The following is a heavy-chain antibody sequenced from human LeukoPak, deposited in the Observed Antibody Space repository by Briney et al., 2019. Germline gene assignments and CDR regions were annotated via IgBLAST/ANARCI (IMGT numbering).Heavy chain of an antibody. CDR1: GFTFTDYW. V-gene: IGHV3-7*01. Sequence: GGSLRLSCAASGFTFTDYWMTWVRQVPGKGLEWVANINRAGIESYYVDSVEGRFTISRDNAENSLYLQMDSLRVEDTAVYYCARVGTWELQRVFDNWGQGTLVTVSS. J-gene: IGHJ4*02. CDR3: ARVGTWELQRVFDN. CDR2: INRAGIES. D-gene: IGHD1-26*01.